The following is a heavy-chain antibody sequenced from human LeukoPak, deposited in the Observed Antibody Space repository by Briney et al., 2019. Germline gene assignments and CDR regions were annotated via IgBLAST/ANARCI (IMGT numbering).Heavy chain of an antibody. D-gene: IGHD6-25*01. CDR2: ISGSSGTI. CDR1: GFTFSSYS. V-gene: IGHV3-48*01. Sequence: GGSLRLSCAASGFTFSSYSMNWVRQAPGKGLEWVSYISGSSGTIYYADSVKGRFTISRDNVKNSLYLQMNSLRAEDTTVYYCARDSHAAPNAMDVWGKGTTVTVSS. J-gene: IGHJ6*03. CDR3: ARDSHAAPNAMDV.